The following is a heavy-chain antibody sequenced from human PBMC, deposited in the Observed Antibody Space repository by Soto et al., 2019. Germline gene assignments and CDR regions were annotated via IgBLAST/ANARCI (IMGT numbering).Heavy chain of an antibody. CDR1: GGPFSSQA. J-gene: IGHJ6*02. CDR3: AMSDGRYFYYVIDV. Sequence: QVQVEQSGAEVKKPGSSLKVSCKTSGGPFSSQAFNWVRQARGHGLEWMGGIIPLLGSTTYAQKFQDRVTSTADESTSTVYMELRSLRSEDTATDFCAMSDGRYFYYVIDVWGRGTKVTVSS. V-gene: IGHV1-69*01. D-gene: IGHD3-16*02. CDR2: IIPLLGST.